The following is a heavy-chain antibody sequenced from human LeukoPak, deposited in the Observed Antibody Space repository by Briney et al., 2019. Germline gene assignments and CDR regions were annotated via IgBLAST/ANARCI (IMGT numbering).Heavy chain of an antibody. J-gene: IGHJ4*02. D-gene: IGHD3-10*01. Sequence: ASVKVSCKASGYTFTNHGTTWVRQAPGQGLEWMGWISAYNGNADYAQSFQGRVTMTTDTSTSTAYMELRSLRSDDTGVYYCARTPKRFGELYQSADYWGQGTLVTVSS. CDR1: GYTFTNHG. CDR2: ISAYNGNA. CDR3: ARTPKRFGELYQSADY. V-gene: IGHV1-18*01.